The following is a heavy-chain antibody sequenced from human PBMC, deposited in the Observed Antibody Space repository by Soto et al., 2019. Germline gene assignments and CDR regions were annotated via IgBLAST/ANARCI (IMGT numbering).Heavy chain of an antibody. J-gene: IGHJ4*02. CDR3: ARNASGRYFDY. D-gene: IGHD6-19*01. Sequence: SETLSLTCSVSSFSINSRHYWGWIRQPPGKGLEWIASIYNTVSTHYNPSLKSRATISLDTSQNQFSLRLNSVTAADTAIYYCARNASGRYFDYWGPGRLVTVS. V-gene: IGHV4-38-2*02. CDR2: IYNTVST. CDR1: SFSINSRHY.